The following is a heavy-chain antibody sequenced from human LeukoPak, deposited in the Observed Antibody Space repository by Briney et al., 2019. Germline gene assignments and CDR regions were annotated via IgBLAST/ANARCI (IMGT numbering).Heavy chain of an antibody. V-gene: IGHV4-39*01. J-gene: IGHJ4*02. CDR2: IYYSGST. Sequence: SETLSLTCTVSGGSISSSSYYWGWIRQPPGEGLEWIGTIYYSGSTYYNPSLKSRVTISVDTSKNQFSLKLGSVTAADTAVYYCGRPLYSSSPTSPFRHWGQGTLVTVSS. D-gene: IGHD6-6*01. CDR3: GRPLYSSSPTSPFRH. CDR1: GGSISSSSYY.